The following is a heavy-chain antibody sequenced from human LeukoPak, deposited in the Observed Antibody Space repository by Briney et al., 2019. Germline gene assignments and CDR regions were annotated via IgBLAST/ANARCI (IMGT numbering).Heavy chain of an antibody. CDR1: GFTFSSFA. CDR3: AKKYSNTWSSFDY. D-gene: IGHD6-13*01. CDR2: VGAGGST. J-gene: IGHJ4*02. V-gene: IGHV3-23*01. Sequence: SGGSLRLSCGASGFTFSSFAMSWVRQAPGKGLEWVSGVGAGGSTYYADSVKGRFTISRDNSKNTLYLQMNSLRAEDTATYYCAKKYSNTWSSFDYWGQGTLVTVSS.